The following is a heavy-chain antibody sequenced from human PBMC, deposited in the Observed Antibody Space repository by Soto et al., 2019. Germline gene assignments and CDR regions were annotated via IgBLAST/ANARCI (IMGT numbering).Heavy chain of an antibody. V-gene: IGHV3-48*03. CDR3: ARAQSYYDFWSGYFDLPMDV. D-gene: IGHD3-3*01. J-gene: IGHJ6*02. CDR1: GFTFSSYE. Sequence: GGSLRLSCAASGFTFSSYEMNWVRQAPGKGLEWVSYISGSGSTIYYADSVKGRFTISRDNAKNSLYLQMISLRAEDTAVYYCARAQSYYDFWSGYFDLPMDVWGQGTTVTVSS. CDR2: ISGSGSTI.